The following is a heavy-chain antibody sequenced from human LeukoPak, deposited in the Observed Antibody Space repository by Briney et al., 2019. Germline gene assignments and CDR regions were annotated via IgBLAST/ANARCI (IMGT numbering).Heavy chain of an antibody. V-gene: IGHV3-21*01. D-gene: IGHD3-22*01. Sequence: GGSLRLSCAASGFTFSSYAMSWVRQAPGKGLEWVSSISTSSTYIYYGDSVKGRFIISRDNAKNSLYLQMNSLRAEDTAVYYCARETLVTMIADYFDYWGQGTLVTVSS. CDR1: GFTFSSYA. CDR3: ARETLVTMIADYFDY. CDR2: ISTSSTYI. J-gene: IGHJ4*02.